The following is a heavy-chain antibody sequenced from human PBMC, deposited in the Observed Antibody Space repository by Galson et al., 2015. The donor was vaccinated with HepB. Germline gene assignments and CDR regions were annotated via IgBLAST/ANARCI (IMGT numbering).Heavy chain of an antibody. CDR1: GYTFTGYY. CDR2: INPNSGGT. Sequence: SVKVSCKASGYTFTGYYMHWVRQAPGQGLEWMGRINPNSGGTNYAQKFQGRVTMTRDTSISTAYMELSRLRSDDTAVYYCARTKDYVSAARLFGYWGQGTLVTVSS. J-gene: IGHJ4*02. V-gene: IGHV1-2*06. D-gene: IGHD6-6*01. CDR3: ARTKDYVSAARLFGY.